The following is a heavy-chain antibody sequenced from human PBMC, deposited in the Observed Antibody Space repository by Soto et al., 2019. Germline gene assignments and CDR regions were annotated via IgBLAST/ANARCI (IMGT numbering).Heavy chain of an antibody. V-gene: IGHV1-2*04. Sequence: ASVKVSCKASGYTFTGYYMHWVRQAPGQGLEWMGWINPNSGGTNYAQKFQGWVTMTRDTSTSTAHMELSRLRSDDTAVYYCARGSRYSSSSSPSDAFDIWGQGTMVTVSS. CDR2: INPNSGGT. CDR3: ARGSRYSSSSSPSDAFDI. D-gene: IGHD6-6*01. CDR1: GYTFTGYY. J-gene: IGHJ3*02.